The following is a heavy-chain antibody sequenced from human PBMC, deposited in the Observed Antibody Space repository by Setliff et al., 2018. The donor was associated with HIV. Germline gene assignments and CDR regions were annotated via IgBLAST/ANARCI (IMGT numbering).Heavy chain of an antibody. CDR2: ISAYNGDT. CDR1: GYTFTSYG. D-gene: IGHD3-3*02. CDR3: ARDAWVEFLEWTFYGMDV. J-gene: IGHJ6*02. V-gene: IGHV1-18*01. Sequence: GASVKVSCKASGYTFTSYGISWVRQAPGQGLEWMGWISAYNGDTKYAQKVQGRVTLTTDTSSSTVYMELRSLRSDDTAVYCCARDAWVEFLEWTFYGMDVWGQGTTVTVSS.